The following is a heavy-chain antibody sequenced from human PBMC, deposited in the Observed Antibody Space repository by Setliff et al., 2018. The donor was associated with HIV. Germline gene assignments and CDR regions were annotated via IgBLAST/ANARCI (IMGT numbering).Heavy chain of an antibody. J-gene: IGHJ6*02. V-gene: IGHV4-30-4*02. CDR1: GDSISSGDYY. CDR2: IYYSGST. D-gene: IGHD3-3*01. CDR3: ARIFGDQGYYYGMDV. Sequence: SSETLSLTCTVSGDSISSGDYYWSWIRQPPGKGLEWIGNIYYSGSTYYNPSLKSRVTISVDTSKNRFSLKLSSVIAADTAVYYCARIFGDQGYYYGMDVWGQGTTVTVSS.